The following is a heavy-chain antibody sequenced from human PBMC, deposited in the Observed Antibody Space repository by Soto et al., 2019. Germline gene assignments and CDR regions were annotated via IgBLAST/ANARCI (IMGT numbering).Heavy chain of an antibody. CDR2: ISYDGSNK. CDR1: GFTFSSYA. V-gene: IGHV3-30-3*01. J-gene: IGHJ4*02. D-gene: IGHD5-12*01. CDR3: AREPYVEGQWLYPFDY. Sequence: QVQLVESGGGVVQPGRSLRLSCAASGFTFSSYAMHWVRQAPGKGLEWVAVISYDGSNKYYADSVKGRFTISRDNSKNTLYLQMNSLRAEDTAVYYCAREPYVEGQWLYPFDYWGQGTLVTVSS.